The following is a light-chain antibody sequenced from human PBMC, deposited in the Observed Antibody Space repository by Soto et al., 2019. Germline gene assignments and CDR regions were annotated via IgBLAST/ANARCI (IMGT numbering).Light chain of an antibody. J-gene: IGLJ3*02. CDR2: TTN. V-gene: IGLV7-43*01. CDR1: TGAVTSGNY. Sequence: VVTQEPSLTVSPGGTVTLTCASSTGAVTSGNYPSWFQQKPGQTPRTLIYTTNSRHSWTPARFSGSLLGGKAALTLSAVQPEDEADYYCLLYYGGAHLVFGGGTQLTVL. CDR3: LLYYGGAHLV.